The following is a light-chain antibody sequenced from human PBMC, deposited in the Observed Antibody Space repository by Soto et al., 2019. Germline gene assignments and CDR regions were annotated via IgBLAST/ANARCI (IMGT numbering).Light chain of an antibody. J-gene: IGKJ2*01. Sequence: DIQMTQSPSTLSASVGDRVTITCRASQSISTWLAWYQQKPGKAPNLLIYKASNLESGVPSRISGSGSGTVFILTISVQPRDDFATYYCQQYDTYYTFGQGTKLEIK. CDR1: QSISTW. CDR3: QQYDTYYT. CDR2: KAS. V-gene: IGKV1-5*03.